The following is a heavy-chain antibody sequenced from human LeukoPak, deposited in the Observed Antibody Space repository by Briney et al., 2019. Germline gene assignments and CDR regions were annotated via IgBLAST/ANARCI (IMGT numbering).Heavy chain of an antibody. J-gene: IGHJ6*03. D-gene: IGHD3-10*01. CDR2: IYYSGST. Sequence: SETLSLTCTVSGGSIRSSTDYWSWIRQPPGKGLEWIGYIYYSGSTNYNPSLKSRVTISVDTSKNQFSLKLSSVTAADTAVYYCARDRGYYYYMDVWGKGTTVTVSS. CDR3: ARDRGYYYYMDV. CDR1: GGSIRSSTDY. V-gene: IGHV4-61*01.